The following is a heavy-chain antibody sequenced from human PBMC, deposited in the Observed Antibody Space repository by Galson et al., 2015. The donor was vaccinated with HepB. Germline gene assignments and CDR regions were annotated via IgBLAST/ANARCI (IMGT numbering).Heavy chain of an antibody. J-gene: IGHJ5*02. CDR3: ARERSSSWYAKGTYNWFDP. V-gene: IGHV1-8*01. Sequence: SVKVSCKASGYTFTSYDINCVRQATGQGLEWMGWMNPNSGNTGYAQKFQGRVTMTRDTSISTAYMELSRLRSDDTAVYYCARERSSSWYAKGTYNWFDPWGQGTLVTVSS. D-gene: IGHD6-13*01. CDR2: MNPNSGNT. CDR1: GYTFTSYD.